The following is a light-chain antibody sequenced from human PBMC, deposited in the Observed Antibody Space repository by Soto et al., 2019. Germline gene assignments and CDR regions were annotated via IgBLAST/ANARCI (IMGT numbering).Light chain of an antibody. CDR1: SSDVGSYDL. V-gene: IGLV2-23*02. CDR2: EVS. CDR3: CSYATPRL. Sequence: QSALTQPASVSGSPGQSITISCTGTSSDVGSYDLVSWYQQHPDKALKLLLFEVSKRPSGVSIRFSGSKSGNTASLTISGLQPEDEADYYCCSYATPRLFGGGTKLTVL. J-gene: IGLJ2*01.